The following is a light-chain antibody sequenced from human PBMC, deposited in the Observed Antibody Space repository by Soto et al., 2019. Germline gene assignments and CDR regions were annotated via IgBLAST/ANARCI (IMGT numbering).Light chain of an antibody. V-gene: IGKV1-39*01. CDR1: QSISSY. CDR3: QQSYSSTPL. J-gene: IGKJ4*01. Sequence: DIQMTQSPSSLSASVGDRVTITCRASQSISSYLNWYQQKPGKAPKLLIYAASSLQSGVPSRFSGSGSGTDFTLTISSLQPEDFATYYCQQSYSSTPLLGGGTKVEIK. CDR2: AAS.